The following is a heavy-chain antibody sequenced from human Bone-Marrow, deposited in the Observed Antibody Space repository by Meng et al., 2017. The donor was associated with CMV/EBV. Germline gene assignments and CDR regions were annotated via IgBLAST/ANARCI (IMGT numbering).Heavy chain of an antibody. CDR3: ATVGPGIFGA. CDR1: GGSISSSNW. D-gene: IGHD3-16*01. Sequence: GSLRLSCAVSGGSISSSNWWSWVRQPPGKGLEWIGEIYHSGSTNYNPSLKSRVTISVDRSKNEFSLKLSSVTAADTAIYYCATVGPGIFGAWGQGTLVTVSS. V-gene: IGHV4-4*02. CDR2: IYHSGST. J-gene: IGHJ4*02.